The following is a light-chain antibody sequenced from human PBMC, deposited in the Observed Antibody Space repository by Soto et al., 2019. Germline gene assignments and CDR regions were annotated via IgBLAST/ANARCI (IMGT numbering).Light chain of an antibody. CDR1: SSDVGGYNY. CDR3: SSYTSSSTLV. CDR2: EVS. Sequence: QSVLTQPASVSGSPGQSIAISCTGTSSDVGGYNYVSWYQQYPGKAPKLIISEVSNRPSGISNRFSGSKSGNTASLTISGLQAEDEADYYCSSYTSSSTLVFGGGTKLTVL. J-gene: IGLJ3*02. V-gene: IGLV2-14*01.